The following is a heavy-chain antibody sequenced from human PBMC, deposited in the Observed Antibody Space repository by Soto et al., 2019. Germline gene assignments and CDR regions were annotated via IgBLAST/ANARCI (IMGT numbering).Heavy chain of an antibody. D-gene: IGHD5-18*01. CDR3: ARQGLEAMAYYYGMDV. CDR1: GGTFSGNA. V-gene: IGHV1-69*01. Sequence: QVQLVQSGAEVQKPGSSVRVSCTASGGTFSGNAISWVRQAPGQGLEWMGGIIPFFGTTNYAQKFQGRVTIAADESTSTAYMELSSLRSEDTAVYYCARQGLEAMAYYYGMDVWGQGTTVTVS. CDR2: IIPFFGTT. J-gene: IGHJ6*02.